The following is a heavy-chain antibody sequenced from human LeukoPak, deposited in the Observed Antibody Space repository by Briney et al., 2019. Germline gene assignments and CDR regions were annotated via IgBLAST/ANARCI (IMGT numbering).Heavy chain of an antibody. J-gene: IGHJ6*02. CDR1: GGSISSGGYY. CDR3: ARVGCSGGSCYHYYYYYGMDV. V-gene: IGHV4-31*03. Sequence: NPSETLSLTCTVSGGSISSGGYYWSWIRQHPGKGLEWIGYIYYSGSTYYNPSLKSRVTISVDTSKNQSSLKLSSVTAADTAVYYCARVGCSGGSCYHYYYYYGMDVWGQGTTVTVSS. D-gene: IGHD2-15*01. CDR2: IYYSGST.